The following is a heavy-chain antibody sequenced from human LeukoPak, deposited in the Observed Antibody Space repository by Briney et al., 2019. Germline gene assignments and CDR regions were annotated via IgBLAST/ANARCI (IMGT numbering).Heavy chain of an antibody. J-gene: IGHJ4*02. V-gene: IGHV3-33*01. CDR2: IWYDGSND. Sequence: PGGSLRLSCTASGFNFGSDAMHWVRQAPGKGLEWVAFIWYDGSNDHYADSVKGRFTISRDNSKNTVCLQMNSLRVEDTAVYYCASLYYGAADYWGQGTLVTVSS. CDR3: ASLYYGAADY. CDR1: GFNFGSDA. D-gene: IGHD4-17*01.